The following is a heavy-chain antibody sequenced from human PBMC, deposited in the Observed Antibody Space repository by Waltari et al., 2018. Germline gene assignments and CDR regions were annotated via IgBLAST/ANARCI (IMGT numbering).Heavy chain of an antibody. Sequence: QESGPGLVKPSETLSLTCTVSGVSISTSNYYWGWVRQPPGKGLEWIGTISYSGVSYYNSSLESRVTISLDTSKNQLSLRLASVIAADTAVYYCARNSGDFSWPWGQGTLVIVSS. CDR1: GVSISTSNYY. V-gene: IGHV4-39*07. CDR2: ISYSGVS. J-gene: IGHJ5*02. CDR3: ARNSGDFSWP. D-gene: IGHD3-16*02.